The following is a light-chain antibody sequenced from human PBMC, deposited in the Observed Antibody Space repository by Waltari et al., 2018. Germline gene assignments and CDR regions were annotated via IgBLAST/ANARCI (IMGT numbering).Light chain of an antibody. CDR1: SSDLGGYNY. V-gene: IGLV2-11*01. CDR2: DVS. J-gene: IGLJ1*01. CDR3: SSSARSNTFI. Sequence: PALTPPPSVSGSPGRSAPTPCTGPSSDLGGYNYVSCYQQHPGKAPKLIIYDVSKRPSGVSDRFSGSKSGNTASLTISGLQAEDEADYYCSSSARSNTFIFGAGTRLTVL.